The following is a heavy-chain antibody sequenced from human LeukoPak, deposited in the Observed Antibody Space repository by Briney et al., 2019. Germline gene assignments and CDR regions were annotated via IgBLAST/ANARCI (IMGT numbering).Heavy chain of an antibody. J-gene: IGHJ5*02. V-gene: IGHV1-24*01. CDR3: ATNIAVAGTFWFDP. CDR2: FDPEDGET. CDR1: GYTLTELS. D-gene: IGHD6-19*01. Sequence: GASVTVSFKVSGYTLTELSMHWVRQAPGKGLEWMGGFDPEDGETIYAQKFQGRVTMTEDTSTDAAYMELSSLRSEDTAVSYCATNIAVAGTFWFDPWGQGTLVTVSS.